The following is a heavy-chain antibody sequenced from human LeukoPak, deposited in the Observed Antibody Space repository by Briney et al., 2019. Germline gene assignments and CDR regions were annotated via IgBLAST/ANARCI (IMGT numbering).Heavy chain of an antibody. V-gene: IGHV3-11*01. J-gene: IGHJ4*02. CDR1: GFTFSDYY. Sequence: GGSLRLSCAASGFTFSDYYMGWIRQAPGKGLEWVSYISSSGGSKYYADSVKGRFTISRDNAKNSLYLQMNSLRAEDTAVYYCARTVAGTVNYWARGTLVTVSS. CDR3: ARTVAGTVNY. CDR2: ISSSGGSK. D-gene: IGHD6-19*01.